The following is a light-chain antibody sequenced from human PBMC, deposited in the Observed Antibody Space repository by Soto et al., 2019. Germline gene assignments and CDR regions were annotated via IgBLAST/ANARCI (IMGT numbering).Light chain of an antibody. CDR2: EAS. V-gene: IGLV2-23*01. CDR3: CSYAGSSTSVV. CDR1: SSDVGSYNL. J-gene: IGLJ2*01. Sequence: QSALTQPASVSGSPGQSITISCTGTSSDVGSYNLVSWYQQHPGKAPKPMIYEASKRPSGVSNRFSGSKSGNTASLTISGLQAEDEADYYCCSYAGSSTSVVFGGGTKLTFL.